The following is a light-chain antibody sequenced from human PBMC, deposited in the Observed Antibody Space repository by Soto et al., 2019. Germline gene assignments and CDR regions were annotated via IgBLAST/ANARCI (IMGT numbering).Light chain of an antibody. CDR2: DVK. CDR1: SSDVGAYDY. CDR3: SSYTSSSSVI. J-gene: IGLJ2*01. V-gene: IGLV2-14*01. Sequence: QSALTQPASVSGSPGQSIAISCTGTSSDVGAYDYVSWYQQHPGKAPKLMIYDVKYRPSGVSNRFSGSKSGNTASRTISGLQAEDEADYYCSSYTSSSSVIFGGGTKHTVL.